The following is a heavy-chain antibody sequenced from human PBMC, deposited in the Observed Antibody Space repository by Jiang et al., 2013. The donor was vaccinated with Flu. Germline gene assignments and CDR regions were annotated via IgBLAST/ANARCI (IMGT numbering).Heavy chain of an antibody. D-gene: IGHD6-6*01. Sequence: KPTQTLTLTCTFSGFSLSTSGMCVSWIRQPPGKALEWLALIDWDDDKYYSTSLKTRLTISKDTSKNQVVLTMTNMDPVDTATYYCARMSRIAARPGYFDLWGRGTLVTVSS. CDR3: ARMSRIAARPGYFDL. J-gene: IGHJ2*01. CDR1: GFSLSTSGMC. CDR2: IDWDDDK. V-gene: IGHV2-70*01.